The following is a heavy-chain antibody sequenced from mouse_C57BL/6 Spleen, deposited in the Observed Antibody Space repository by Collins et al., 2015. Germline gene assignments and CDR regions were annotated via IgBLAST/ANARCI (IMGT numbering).Heavy chain of an antibody. CDR1: GYTFTTYG. J-gene: IGHJ2*01. Sequence: QIQLVQSGPELKKPGETVKISCKASGYTFTTYGMSWVKQAPGKGLKWMGWINTYSGVPTYADDFKGRFAFSLETSASTAYLQINNLKNEDTATYFCAREAGNGYWGQGTTLTVSS. V-gene: IGHV9-3*01. CDR2: INTYSGVP. CDR3: AREAGNGY. D-gene: IGHD4-1*01.